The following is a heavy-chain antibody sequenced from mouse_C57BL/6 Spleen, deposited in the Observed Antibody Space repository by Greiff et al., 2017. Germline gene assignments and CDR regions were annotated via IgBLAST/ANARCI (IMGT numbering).Heavy chain of an antibody. Sequence: EVKVVESGAELVRPGASVKLSCTASGFNIKDDYMHWVKQRPEQGLEWIGWIDPENGDTEYASKFQGKATITADTSSNTAYLQLSSRTSEDTAVYYCTTWTAQAHAMDYWGQGTSVTVSS. J-gene: IGHJ4*01. CDR1: GFNIKDDY. V-gene: IGHV14-4*01. D-gene: IGHD3-2*02. CDR2: IDPENGDT. CDR3: TTWTAQAHAMDY.